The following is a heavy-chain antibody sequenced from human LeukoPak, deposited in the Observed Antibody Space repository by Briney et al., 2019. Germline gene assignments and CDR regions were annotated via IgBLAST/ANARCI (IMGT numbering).Heavy chain of an antibody. J-gene: IGHJ4*02. CDR1: GLTFSTYA. Sequence: PGGSLRLSCAASGLTFSTYAMHWVRQAPGKGLEWVAVILYDGSNKYYADSVKGRFTISRDNSKNTLYLQMNSLRAEDTAVYYCARQSAYYYDNSGYNFFDYWGQGTLVTVSS. V-gene: IGHV3-30-3*01. CDR3: ARQSAYYYDNSGYNFFDY. CDR2: ILYDGSNK. D-gene: IGHD3-22*01.